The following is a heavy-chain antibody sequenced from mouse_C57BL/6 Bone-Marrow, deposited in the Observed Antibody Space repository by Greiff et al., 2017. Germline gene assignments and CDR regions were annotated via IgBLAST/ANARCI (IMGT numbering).Heavy chain of an antibody. CDR3: APLAWFAY. J-gene: IGHJ3*01. CDR2: IDPENGDT. Sequence: VQLQQSGAELVRPGASVKLSCTASGFNITDDYMHWVKQRPEQGLEWIGWIDPENGDTEYAQKFQGKATITADTSSNTAYLQLSSLTSEDTAVYYCAPLAWFAYWGQGTLVTVSA. V-gene: IGHV14-4*01. CDR1: GFNITDDY.